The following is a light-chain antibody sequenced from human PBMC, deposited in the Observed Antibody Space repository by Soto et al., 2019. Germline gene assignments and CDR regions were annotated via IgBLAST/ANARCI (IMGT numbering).Light chain of an antibody. CDR2: DAS. CDR3: QQYNSYSRT. CDR1: QSISNW. J-gene: IGKJ1*01. Sequence: DIQMTQSPSTLSASVGDRVTITCRASQSISNWMAWYQQKPGKAPKLLIYDASSLEGGVPSRFSGSESGTEFTLTISSLQTDDFATYYCQQYNSYSRTFGQGTKVEIK. V-gene: IGKV1-5*01.